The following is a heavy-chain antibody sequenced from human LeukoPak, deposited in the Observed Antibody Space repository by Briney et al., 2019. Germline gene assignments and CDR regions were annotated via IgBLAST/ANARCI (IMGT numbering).Heavy chain of an antibody. V-gene: IGHV4-59*01. J-gene: IGHJ3*02. Sequence: SETLSLTCTVSGGSISSDYWSWIRQPPGKGLEWIGHIYNSGSTNYNPSLKSRVTISVDSSRNQFSLKLSSVTAADTAVYYCARRGIQLLSFDIWGQGTMVTVSS. D-gene: IGHD5-18*01. CDR1: GGSISSDY. CDR2: IYNSGST. CDR3: ARRGIQLLSFDI.